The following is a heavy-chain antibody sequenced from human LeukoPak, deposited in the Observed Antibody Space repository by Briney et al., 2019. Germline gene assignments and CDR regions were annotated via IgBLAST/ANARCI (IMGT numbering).Heavy chain of an antibody. Sequence: SETLSLTCAVYGGSISGYYWSWIRQPPGKGLEWIGETNHSGSTNYTPSLKSRVTISVDTSKNQFSLKLSSVTAADTAVYYCARTQYYYDSSGYYYPFDCWGQGTLVTVSS. V-gene: IGHV4-34*01. CDR1: GGSISGYY. CDR2: TNHSGST. J-gene: IGHJ4*02. CDR3: ARTQYYYDSSGYYYPFDC. D-gene: IGHD3-22*01.